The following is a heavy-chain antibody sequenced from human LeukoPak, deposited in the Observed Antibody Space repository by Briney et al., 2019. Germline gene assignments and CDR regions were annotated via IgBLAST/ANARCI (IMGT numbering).Heavy chain of an antibody. CDR2: TGGGGEST. V-gene: IGHV3-23*01. D-gene: IGHD1-26*01. Sequence: GRSLRLSCAASGFTFSSYAMSWVRQAPGRGLEWVSTTGGGGESTYYADSVKGRFTISRDNSKNTVYLQMNNLRAEDTAVYYCAKVLSGSQDYWGQGTLVTVFS. CDR1: GFTFSSYA. CDR3: AKVLSGSQDY. J-gene: IGHJ4*02.